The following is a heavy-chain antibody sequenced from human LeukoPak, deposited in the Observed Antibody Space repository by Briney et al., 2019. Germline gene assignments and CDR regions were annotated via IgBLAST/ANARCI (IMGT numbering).Heavy chain of an antibody. Sequence: PSETLSLTCSVSGASIGAYYWSWIRQPPGKGLEWIGYIHYSGTINYNPSLMSRVTISVDSSKNQFSLRLSSVTAADTAVYFCARGHKGLEVWGQGATVTVSS. CDR3: ARGHKGLEV. J-gene: IGHJ6*02. CDR1: GASIGAYY. V-gene: IGHV4-59*01. CDR2: IHYSGTI.